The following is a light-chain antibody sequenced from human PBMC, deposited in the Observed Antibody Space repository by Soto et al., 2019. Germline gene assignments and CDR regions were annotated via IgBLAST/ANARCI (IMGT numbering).Light chain of an antibody. CDR3: QQYGTSPIT. CDR2: GAS. J-gene: IGKJ5*01. V-gene: IGKV3-20*01. Sequence: EIVMTQSPTTLSVSPGERAPLSCRASQSVSSRLAWYQHKPGQAPRLLISGASSRATGIPDRFSGSGSGTDFTLTISRLEPEDFALYYCQQYGTSPITFGQGTRLEIK. CDR1: QSVSSR.